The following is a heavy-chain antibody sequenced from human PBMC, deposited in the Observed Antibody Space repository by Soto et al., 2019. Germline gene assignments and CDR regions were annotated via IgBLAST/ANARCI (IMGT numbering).Heavy chain of an antibody. CDR1: GFTFSNYA. Sequence: EVQLLESGGGLVQPGGSLRLSCTASGFTFSNYAMNWVRQAPGKGLEWVSAISGSGGHIYYTDSVKGRFTISRDNSKDTLYLQMNSLRAEDTAVYYCVKDSRYLGYRDGGSCYFDYWGQGTLVTVSS. CDR2: ISGSGGHI. D-gene: IGHD2-15*01. J-gene: IGHJ4*02. V-gene: IGHV3-23*01. CDR3: VKDSRYLGYRDGGSCYFDY.